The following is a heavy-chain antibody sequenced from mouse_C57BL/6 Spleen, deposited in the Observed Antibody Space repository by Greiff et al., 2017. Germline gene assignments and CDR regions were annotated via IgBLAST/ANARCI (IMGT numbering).Heavy chain of an antibody. CDR2: ISDGGSYT. Sequence: EVQLVESGGGLVKPGGSLKLSCAASGFTFSSYAMSWVRQTPEKRLEWVATISDGGSYTYYPDNVKGRYTISRDNAKNNLYLQMSHLKSEDTAMYYCARDGGYAQSWFAYWGQGTLVTVAA. CDR3: ARDGGYAQSWFAY. D-gene: IGHD2-2*01. CDR1: GFTFSSYA. J-gene: IGHJ3*01. V-gene: IGHV5-4*01.